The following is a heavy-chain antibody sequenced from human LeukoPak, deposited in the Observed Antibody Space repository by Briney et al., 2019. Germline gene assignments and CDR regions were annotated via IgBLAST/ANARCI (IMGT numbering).Heavy chain of an antibody. Sequence: PGGSLRLSCAASGFTFSSYAMHWVRQAPGKGLEWVAVISYDGSNKYYADSVKGRFTISRDNSKNTLYLQMNSLRAEDTAVYYCAREGESAAEALDYWGQGTLVTVSS. D-gene: IGHD6-13*01. CDR3: AREGESAAEALDY. J-gene: IGHJ4*02. V-gene: IGHV3-30-3*01. CDR2: ISYDGSNK. CDR1: GFTFSSYA.